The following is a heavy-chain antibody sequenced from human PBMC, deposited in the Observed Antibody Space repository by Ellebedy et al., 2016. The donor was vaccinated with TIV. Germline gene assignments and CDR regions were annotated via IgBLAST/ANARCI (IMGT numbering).Heavy chain of an antibody. Sequence: GESLKISCAASGFTFSSHWMNWVRQAPGKGLEWVANINQGGNKRYYVDSVKGRFTISRDNSKDTLYLQMNSLRAEDTAVYYCAKGIYYGSGSLDYWGHGTLVTVSS. CDR2: INQGGNKR. CDR1: GFTFSSHW. CDR3: AKGIYYGSGSLDY. J-gene: IGHJ4*01. V-gene: IGHV3-7*03. D-gene: IGHD3-10*01.